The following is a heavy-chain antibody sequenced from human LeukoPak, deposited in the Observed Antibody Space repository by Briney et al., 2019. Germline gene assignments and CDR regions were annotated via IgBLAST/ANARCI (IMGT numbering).Heavy chain of an antibody. CDR3: ARRYSSS. V-gene: IGHV4-38-2*02. D-gene: IGHD6-13*01. Sequence: SETLSLTCTVSGYSISSGYYWGWIRQPPGKGLEWIGTIYHSGSTYYNPSLKSRVTISVDTSKNQFSLKLSSVTAADTAVYYCARRYSSSWGQGTLVTVSS. CDR2: IYHSGST. CDR1: GYSISSGYY. J-gene: IGHJ4*02.